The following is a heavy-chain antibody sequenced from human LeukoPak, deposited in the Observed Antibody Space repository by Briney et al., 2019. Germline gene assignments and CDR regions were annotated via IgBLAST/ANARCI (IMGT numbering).Heavy chain of an antibody. CDR3: AIIYGSENWFDP. V-gene: IGHV1-69*05. Sequence: SVKVSCKASGGTFSSYVISWVRQAPGQGLEWMGRIIPMFRTAKYAQKLQGRVKITTDEPTSTAHMELSSLRSEDTATYYCAIIYGSENWFDPWGQGTLATVSS. CDR2: IIPMFRTA. D-gene: IGHD3-10*01. CDR1: GGTFSSYV. J-gene: IGHJ5*02.